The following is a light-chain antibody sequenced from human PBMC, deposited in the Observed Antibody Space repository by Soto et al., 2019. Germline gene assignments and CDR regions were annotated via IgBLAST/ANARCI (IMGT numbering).Light chain of an antibody. CDR2: GNS. Sequence: QAVVTQPPSVSGAPGQRVTISCTGNSSNIGAGYDVHWYQQLPGAAPKLLIYGNSNRPSGVPDRFSASKSGTSASVAITGLQPEDEADYYCQSYDSRLSGHVVFGGGTKLTVL. J-gene: IGLJ2*01. CDR1: SSNIGAGYD. CDR3: QSYDSRLSGHVV. V-gene: IGLV1-40*01.